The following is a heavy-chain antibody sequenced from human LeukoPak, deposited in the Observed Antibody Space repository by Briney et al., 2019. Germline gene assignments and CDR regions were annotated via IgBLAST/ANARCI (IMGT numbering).Heavy chain of an antibody. J-gene: IGHJ4*02. Sequence: SVKVSCKAFGGSFSSEAISWVRQAPGQGLEWMGGIIPIFGTANYAQKFQGRVTITTDGPTSTAYMEVSSLTSEDTAVYFCGRKAGDCGANSCYSIDYWGQGTLVTVSS. CDR2: IIPIFGTA. CDR1: GGSFSSEA. D-gene: IGHD2-15*01. CDR3: GRKAGDCGANSCYSIDY. V-gene: IGHV1-69*05.